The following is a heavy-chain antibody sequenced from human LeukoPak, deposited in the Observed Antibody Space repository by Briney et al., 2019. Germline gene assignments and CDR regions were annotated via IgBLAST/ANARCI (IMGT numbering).Heavy chain of an antibody. V-gene: IGHV4-34*01. CDR2: INHSGST. CDR1: GGSFSGYY. CDR3: ARHPSWELQGDDAFDI. J-gene: IGHJ3*02. D-gene: IGHD1-26*01. Sequence: SETLSLTCDVYGGSFSGYYWSWIRQPPEKGLEWIGEINHSGSTNYNPSLKSRVTISVDTSKNQFSLKLSSVTAADTAVYYCARHPSWELQGDDAFDIWGQGTMVTVSS.